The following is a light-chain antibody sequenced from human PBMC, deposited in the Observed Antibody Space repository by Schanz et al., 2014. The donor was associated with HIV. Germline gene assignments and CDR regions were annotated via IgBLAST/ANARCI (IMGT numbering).Light chain of an antibody. CDR1: QSVSNN. CDR3: QQFGISPPWT. J-gene: IGKJ1*01. Sequence: EIVMTQSPATLSVSPGERATLSCRASQSVSNNLAWYQQRPGQAPRLLIYDASSRATGIPDRFSGSGSGTDFTLTIIRLEPEDFAVYYCQQFGISPPWTFGQGTKVEIK. V-gene: IGKV3-20*01. CDR2: DAS.